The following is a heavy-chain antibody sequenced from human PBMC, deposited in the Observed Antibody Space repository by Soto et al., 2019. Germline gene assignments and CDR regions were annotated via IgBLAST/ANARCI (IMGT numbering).Heavy chain of an antibody. V-gene: IGHV4-4*02. CDR1: SGSISSSNW. CDR2: ISHSGST. Sequence: PSETLSLTCAVSSGSISSSNWWSWVRQPPGKGLEWIGEISHSGSTNYNPSLKSRVSISVDKSKNQFSLKLSSVTAADTAVYYCARSDWELSSYFDYWGQGTLVTVSS. J-gene: IGHJ4*02. D-gene: IGHD1-26*01. CDR3: ARSDWELSSYFDY.